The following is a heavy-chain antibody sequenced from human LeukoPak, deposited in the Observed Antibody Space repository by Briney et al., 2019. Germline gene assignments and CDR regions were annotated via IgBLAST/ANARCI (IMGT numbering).Heavy chain of an antibody. J-gene: IGHJ4*02. CDR2: IYSGGNT. CDR3: AKDPGSGWFFDY. Sequence: QSGGSLRLSCAASGFTVSSNYMSWVRQAPGKGLEWVSVIYSGGNTYYADSVKGRFTISRDTSNNILNLQMNSLRAEDTAAYYCAKDPGSGWFFDYWGQGTLVTVSS. CDR1: GFTVSSNY. V-gene: IGHV3-66*01. D-gene: IGHD6-19*01.